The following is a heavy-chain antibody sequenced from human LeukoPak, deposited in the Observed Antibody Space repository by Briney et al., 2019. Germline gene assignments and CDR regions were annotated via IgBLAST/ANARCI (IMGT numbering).Heavy chain of an antibody. V-gene: IGHV3-11*01. CDR2: ISSSGSTI. Sequence: GGSLRLSCAASGFTFSDYYMSWIRQAPGKGLEWVSYISSSGSTIYYADSVKGRFTISRDNAKNSLYLQMNSLRAEDTAVYYCARDLVYYYDSSGFGHAFDIWGQGTMVTVSS. CDR3: ARDLVYYYDSSGFGHAFDI. CDR1: GFTFSDYY. D-gene: IGHD3-22*01. J-gene: IGHJ3*02.